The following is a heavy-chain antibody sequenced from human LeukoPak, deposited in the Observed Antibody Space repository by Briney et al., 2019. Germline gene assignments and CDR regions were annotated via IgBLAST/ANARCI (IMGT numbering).Heavy chain of an antibody. CDR1: GFTFSDYY. D-gene: IGHD6-19*01. CDR2: IKRSGSKI. CDR3: ARTLYSSGCPSREPNWFEP. V-gene: IGHV3-11*01. J-gene: IGHJ5*02. Sequence: RSGGSLRLSCAASGFTFSDYYMSWIRQAPGKGLECVSYIKRSGSKIYYADSVKGRFTLSRDNAKNSLYLQMNSLRAEDTAVYYCARTLYSSGCPSREPNWFEPWGQGTLVTVSS.